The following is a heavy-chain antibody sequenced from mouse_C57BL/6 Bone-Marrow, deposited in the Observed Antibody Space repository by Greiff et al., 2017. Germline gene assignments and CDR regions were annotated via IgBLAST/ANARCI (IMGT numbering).Heavy chain of an antibody. Sequence: VQLQQSGPELVKPGASVKISCKASGYTFTDYYINWVKQKPGQGLEWIGWIFPGTGSTSYNEKFKGKATLTVDKSSSTAYMLLSSLTSETSADYCGASSRAYGGHFDYWGQGTTLTVSS. V-gene: IGHV1-75*01. CDR1: GYTFTDYY. D-gene: IGHD1-1*02. CDR2: IFPGTGST. CDR3: ASSRAYGGHFDY. J-gene: IGHJ2*01.